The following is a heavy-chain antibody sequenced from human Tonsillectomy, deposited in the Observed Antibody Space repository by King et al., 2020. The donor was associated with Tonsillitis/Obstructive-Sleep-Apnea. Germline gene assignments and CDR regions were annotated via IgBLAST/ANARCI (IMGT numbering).Heavy chain of an antibody. CDR2: ISSRSSYT. Sequence: QLVQSGGGLVKPGGSLRLSCAASGFTFSDYYMSWIRQAPGKGLEWVSYISSRSSYTNYADSVKGRFTIPRHNATNSLYLQMNSLRAEDTAVYCFARGPSGATHHRFYYFDYWGQGTLVTVSS. V-gene: IGHV3-11*05. J-gene: IGHJ4*02. D-gene: IGHD1-26*01. CDR3: ARGPSGATHHRFYYFDY. CDR1: GFTFSDYY.